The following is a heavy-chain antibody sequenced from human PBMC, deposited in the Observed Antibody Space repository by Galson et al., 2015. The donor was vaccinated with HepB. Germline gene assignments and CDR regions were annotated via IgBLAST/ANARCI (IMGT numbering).Heavy chain of an antibody. CDR3: ARDPDGAGSYILAD. CDR1: GFTFSSYA. V-gene: IGHV3-30-3*01. CDR2: ISYDGSNK. J-gene: IGHJ4*02. D-gene: IGHD3-10*01. Sequence: SLRLSCAASGFTFSSYAMHWVRQAPGKGLEWVEIISYDGSNKYYADSVKGRFTISRDNTKNTLYLQVNSLRAEDTAVYYCARDPDGAGSYILADWGQGTLVTVSS.